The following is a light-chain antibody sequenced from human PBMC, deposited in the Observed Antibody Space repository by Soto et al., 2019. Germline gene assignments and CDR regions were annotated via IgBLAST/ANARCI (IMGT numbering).Light chain of an antibody. CDR1: QSVSIY. CDR2: DAS. CDR3: LQHNSYPPT. V-gene: IGKV1-17*01. Sequence: DVQMTQSPSSLSASVGDRVTITCRASQSVSIYLNWYQQKPGKAPNLLIYDASSLQSGVPSRFSGSGSGTEFTLAISSLQAEDFATYYCLQHNSYPPTFGPGTKVDIK. J-gene: IGKJ1*01.